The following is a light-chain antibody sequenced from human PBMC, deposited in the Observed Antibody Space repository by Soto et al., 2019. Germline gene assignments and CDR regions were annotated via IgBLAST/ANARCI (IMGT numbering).Light chain of an antibody. J-gene: IGLJ1*01. Sequence: QSVLTQPPSASGTPGQSVTISCSGSNSNIGGNTVNWYQQVPGTAPKLLLYGRNQRPSGVPDRFSGSKSGTSAFLAISGLQSEDEADFYCGSWDDSLKVYVFGTGTKLTV. CDR2: GRN. CDR3: GSWDDSLKVYV. V-gene: IGLV1-44*01. CDR1: NSNIGGNT.